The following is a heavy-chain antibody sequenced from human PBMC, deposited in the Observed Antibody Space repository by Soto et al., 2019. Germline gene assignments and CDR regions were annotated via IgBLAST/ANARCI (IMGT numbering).Heavy chain of an antibody. J-gene: IGHJ3*01. V-gene: IGHV3-23*01. CDR2: IIGSGGTT. CDR3: AKTRLGGVCCHAFDV. CDR1: GFAFSSYA. Sequence: EVQLLESGGGLVQPGGSLRLSCAASGFAFSSYAMSWVRQAPGKGLEWVSLIIGSGGTTYYADSVKGRFTISRDNSKNTLYLEMNSLRAEDTATYYRAKTRLGGVCCHAFDVWGQGTMVTVSS. D-gene: IGHD2-21*02.